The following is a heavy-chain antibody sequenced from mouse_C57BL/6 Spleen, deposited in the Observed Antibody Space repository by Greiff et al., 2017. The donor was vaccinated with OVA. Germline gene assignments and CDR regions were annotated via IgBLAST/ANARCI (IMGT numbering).Heavy chain of an antibody. Sequence: QVQLQQPGAELVKPGASVKLSCKASGYTFTSYWMHWVKQRPGRGLEWIGRIDPNSGGTKYNEKFKSKATLTVDKHSSTAYMQLSILTSEDSAVYYCAIDGVGNITTLTFDYWGQGTTLTVSS. CDR3: AIDGVGNITTLTFDY. CDR1: GYTFTSYW. J-gene: IGHJ2*01. D-gene: IGHD1-1*01. CDR2: IDPNSGGT. V-gene: IGHV1-72*01.